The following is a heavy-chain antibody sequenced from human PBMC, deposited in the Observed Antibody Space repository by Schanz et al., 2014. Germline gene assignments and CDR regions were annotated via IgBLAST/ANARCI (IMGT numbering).Heavy chain of an antibody. CDR2: IKSDGSST. CDR1: GFTFSSYW. V-gene: IGHV3-74*01. Sequence: EVQLVESGGGLVQPGGSLRLSCAASGFTFSSYWMHWVRQVPGKGLVWVSRIKSDGSSTSYADSVKGRFTISRDNAKNTPYLQMNSLRAEDTAVYYCARPALWFGDNCFDPWGQGTLVTVSS. CDR3: ARPALWFGDNCFDP. J-gene: IGHJ5*02. D-gene: IGHD3-10*01.